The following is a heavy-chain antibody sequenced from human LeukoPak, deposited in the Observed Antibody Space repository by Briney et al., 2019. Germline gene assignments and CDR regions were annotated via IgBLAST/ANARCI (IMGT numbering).Heavy chain of an antibody. D-gene: IGHD3-10*01. CDR2: ISSSSSYI. Sequence: GGSLRLSCAASGFTFSSYSMNWVRQAPGKGLEWVSSISSSSSYIYYADSVKGRFTISRDNAKNSLYLQMNSLRAEDTAVYYCARVGSNNWFDPWGQGTLVTVSS. CDR1: GFTFSSYS. J-gene: IGHJ5*02. CDR3: ARVGSNNWFDP. V-gene: IGHV3-21*01.